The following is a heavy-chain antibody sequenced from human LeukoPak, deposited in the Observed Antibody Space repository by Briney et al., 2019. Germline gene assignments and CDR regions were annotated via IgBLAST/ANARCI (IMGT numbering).Heavy chain of an antibody. CDR1: GFTFSSAW. V-gene: IGHV3-15*01. CDR3: ATEGGYCGSDCLSYFDY. Sequence: PGGSLRLSCAASGFTFSSAWLSWVRQAPGKGLEWIGRIKSKADGGTTDYAAPVKGRFTISRDDSKNTLYLQMSSLRTEDTAVYYCATEGGYCGSDCLSYFDYWGQGTLVTVSS. J-gene: IGHJ4*02. CDR2: IKSKADGGTT. D-gene: IGHD2-21*02.